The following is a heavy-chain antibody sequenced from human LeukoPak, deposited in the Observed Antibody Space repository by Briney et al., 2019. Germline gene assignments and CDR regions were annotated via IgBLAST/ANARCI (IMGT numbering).Heavy chain of an antibody. CDR1: GFTFSSYW. J-gene: IGHJ5*02. CDR3: ARGRLSS. V-gene: IGHV3-7*01. CDR2: INQEGSEK. D-gene: IGHD6-19*01. Sequence: GGSLRLSCAASGFTFSSYWMSWVRQGPGKGLEWEANINQEGSEKNYVDSVKGRFTISRDNAKNSLYLQMNSLSAEDTAVYYCARGRLSSWGQGTLVTVSS.